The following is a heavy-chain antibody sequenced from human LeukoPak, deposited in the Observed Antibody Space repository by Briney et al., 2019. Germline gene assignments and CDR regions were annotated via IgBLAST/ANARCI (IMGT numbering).Heavy chain of an antibody. CDR2: ISYDGRDI. V-gene: IGHV3-30*18. D-gene: IGHD2-15*01. CDR3: VKDLGSAITSALALDV. Sequence: GGSLRLSCAASGFSLTTFDIHWVRQAPGKGLEWVALISYDGRDIYYLDSVEGRFTISGDNSKNTVYLQMNSLRTEDTAVYYCVKDLGSAITSALALDVWGQGTTVTVSS. J-gene: IGHJ6*02. CDR1: GFSLTTFD.